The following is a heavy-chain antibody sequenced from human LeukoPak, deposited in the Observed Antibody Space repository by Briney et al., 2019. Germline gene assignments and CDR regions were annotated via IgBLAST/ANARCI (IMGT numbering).Heavy chain of an antibody. Sequence: PSETLSLTCTVSGGSISSGSYYWSWIRQPAGKGLEWIGRIYTSGSTNYNPSLKSRVTISVGTSKNQFSLKLSSVTAADTAVYYCARAIVRGFRDPGYFDYWGQGTLVTVSS. V-gene: IGHV4-61*02. CDR3: ARAIVRGFRDPGYFDY. CDR2: IYTSGST. D-gene: IGHD3-10*01. J-gene: IGHJ4*02. CDR1: GGSISSGSYY.